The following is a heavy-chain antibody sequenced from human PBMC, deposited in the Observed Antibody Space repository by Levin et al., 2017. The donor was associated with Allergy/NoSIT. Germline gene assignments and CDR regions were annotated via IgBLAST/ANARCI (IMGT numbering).Heavy chain of an antibody. Sequence: SVKVSCKASGDFFSSYAFTWVRQAPGQGLEWMGGIISIFRTANYAQKFQDRVTITADESTNTVYLELSGLRSDDTAVYYCARGLGGSYLYYFDYWGQGTLVTVSS. CDR1: GDFFSSYA. CDR3: ARGLGGSYLYYFDY. CDR2: IISIFRTA. V-gene: IGHV1-69*13. D-gene: IGHD1-26*01. J-gene: IGHJ4*02.